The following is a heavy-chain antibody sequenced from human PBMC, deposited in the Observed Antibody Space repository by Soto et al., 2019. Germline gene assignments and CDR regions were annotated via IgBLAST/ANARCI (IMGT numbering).Heavy chain of an antibody. Sequence: GASVKVSCKASGYTFTSYGISWVRQAPGQGLEWMGWISAYNGNTNYAQKLQGRVTVTTDTSTSTAYMELRSLRSDDTAVYYCARDGYYDILTGSRESCFVSWGQGILVTVSS. CDR2: ISAYNGNT. CDR1: GYTFTSYG. CDR3: ARDGYYDILTGSRESCFVS. J-gene: IGHJ5*01. D-gene: IGHD3-9*01. V-gene: IGHV1-18*01.